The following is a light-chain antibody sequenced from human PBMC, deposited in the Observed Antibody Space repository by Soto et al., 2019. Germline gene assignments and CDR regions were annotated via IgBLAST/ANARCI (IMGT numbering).Light chain of an antibody. CDR3: QQRSDWPLT. CDR2: DAS. J-gene: IGKJ4*01. Sequence: EIVLTQSPATLSLSPGERATLSCRASQSVSSYFRWYQHKPGQAPRLLIYDASNRAAGVPARFSGSGSGTDFTLTISSLEPEDSAVYYCQQRSDWPLTFGGGTKVEIK. V-gene: IGKV3-11*01. CDR1: QSVSSY.